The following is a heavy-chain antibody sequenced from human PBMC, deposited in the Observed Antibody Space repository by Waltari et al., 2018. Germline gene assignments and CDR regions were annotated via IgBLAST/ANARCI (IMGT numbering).Heavy chain of an antibody. CDR3: AKGHSGSYGLDS. J-gene: IGHJ4*02. Sequence: EVQLVESGGGLVQPGRSLRLSCAASGFTFDDYAMHWVRQAPGKGLEWVSGISWNSGNIGYADSVKGRFTISRDNAKNSLYVQMNSLRTGDTALYYCAKGHSGSYGLDSWGQGTLVTVSP. V-gene: IGHV3-9*01. CDR2: ISWNSGNI. CDR1: GFTFDDYA. D-gene: IGHD1-26*01.